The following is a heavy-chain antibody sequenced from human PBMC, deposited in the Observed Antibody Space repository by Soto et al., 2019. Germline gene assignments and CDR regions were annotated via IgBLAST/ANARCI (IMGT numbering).Heavy chain of an antibody. CDR2: ISSSSSYI. D-gene: IGHD5-18*01. CDR3: ARDQPGYSYGYGLGY. V-gene: IGHV3-21*01. J-gene: IGHJ4*02. CDR1: GFTFSSYS. Sequence: EVQLVESGGGLVKPGGSLRLSCAASGFTFSSYSMNWVRQAPGKGLEWVSSISSSSSYIYYADSVKGRFTISRDNAKNSLYLQMNSLSAEDTDVYYCARDQPGYSYGYGLGYWGQGTLVTVSS.